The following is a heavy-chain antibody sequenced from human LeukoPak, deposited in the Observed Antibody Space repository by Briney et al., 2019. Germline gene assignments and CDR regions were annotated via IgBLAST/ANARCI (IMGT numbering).Heavy chain of an antibody. Sequence: GGSLRLSCAASGFTVSSNYMSWVRQAPGKGLEWVSVIYSGGSTYYADSVKGRFTISRDNSKNTLYLQMNSLRAEDTAVYYCAKDRTSVSSGWYPFFDYWGQGTLVTVSS. D-gene: IGHD6-19*01. CDR3: AKDRTSVSSGWYPFFDY. V-gene: IGHV3-53*05. CDR1: GFTVSSNY. J-gene: IGHJ4*02. CDR2: IYSGGST.